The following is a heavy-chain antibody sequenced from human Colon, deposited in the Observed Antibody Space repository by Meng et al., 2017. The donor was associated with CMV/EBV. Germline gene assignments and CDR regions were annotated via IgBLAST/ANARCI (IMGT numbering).Heavy chain of an antibody. Sequence: KTSGYNFISYSLTWVRQAPGQGLEWMGWISVYNGNTKYADKFQGRVSMTTDTSTRTAYMELRSLRSDDMAVYYCARLNGGNSGDWFDPWGQGTLVTVSS. CDR2: ISVYNGNT. CDR1: GYNFISYS. CDR3: ARLNGGNSGDWFDP. J-gene: IGHJ5*02. D-gene: IGHD4-23*01. V-gene: IGHV1-18*03.